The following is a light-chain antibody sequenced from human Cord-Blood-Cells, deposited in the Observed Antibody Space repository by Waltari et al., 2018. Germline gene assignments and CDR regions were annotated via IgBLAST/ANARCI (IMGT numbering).Light chain of an antibody. V-gene: IGKV3-11*01. CDR1: QSVSSY. Sequence: IVLTQSPATLSLSPGERANHSCRASQSVSSYLAWYQQKPGQAPRLLIYDASNRATGIPARFSGSGSGTDFTLTISSLEPEDFAVYYCQQRSNWPLTFGGGTKVEIK. CDR2: DAS. CDR3: QQRSNWPLT. J-gene: IGKJ4*01.